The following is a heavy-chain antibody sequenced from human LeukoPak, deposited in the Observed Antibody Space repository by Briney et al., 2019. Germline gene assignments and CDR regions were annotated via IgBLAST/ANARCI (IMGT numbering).Heavy chain of an antibody. CDR1: GFTFSSYG. CDR3: ARDLGIAAAGTVGYFDY. Sequence: GGSLRLSCAASGFTFSSYGMHWVRQAPGKGLEWVANIKEDGGEIYYVDSVRGRFTISRDNAKNSLYLQMNSLGAEDTAVYYCARDLGIAAAGTVGYFDYWGQGILVTVSS. V-gene: IGHV3-7*01. D-gene: IGHD6-13*01. J-gene: IGHJ4*02. CDR2: IKEDGGEI.